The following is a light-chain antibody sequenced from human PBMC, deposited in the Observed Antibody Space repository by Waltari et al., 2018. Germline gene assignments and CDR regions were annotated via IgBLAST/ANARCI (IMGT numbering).Light chain of an antibody. CDR2: GNN. CDR1: SSNIGAGYD. V-gene: IGLV1-40*01. CDR3: QSYDTSLSVV. J-gene: IGLJ3*02. Sequence: QAVLTQPPSVSGAPGQRVTISCTGSSSNIGAGYDVHWYQQVPRRAPKLLIYGNNNRPSGVPDRFFGSTSGTSASLAITGLQADDDADYYCQSYDTSLSVVFGGGTKLTVL.